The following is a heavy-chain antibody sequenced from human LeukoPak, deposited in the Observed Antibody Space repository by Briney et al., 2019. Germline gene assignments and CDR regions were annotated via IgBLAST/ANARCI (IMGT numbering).Heavy chain of an antibody. Sequence: SVKVSCKASGGTFSSYAISWVRQAPGQGLEWMGRIIPILGIANYAQKFQGRVTITADKSTSTAYMELSSLRSEDTAVYYCGTTMVRGEPNNWFDPWGQGTLVTVSS. D-gene: IGHD3-10*01. CDR3: GTTMVRGEPNNWFDP. J-gene: IGHJ5*02. CDR1: GGTFSSYA. V-gene: IGHV1-69*04. CDR2: IIPILGIA.